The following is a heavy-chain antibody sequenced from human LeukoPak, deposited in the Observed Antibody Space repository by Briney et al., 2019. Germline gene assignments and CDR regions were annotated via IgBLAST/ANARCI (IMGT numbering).Heavy chain of an antibody. CDR2: INHSGST. V-gene: IGHV4-34*01. CDR3: ARSEIITMHRSMDV. J-gene: IGHJ6*04. CDR1: GESFNVYY. Sequence: SDTLSLLHAVYGESFNVYYWRWTRQPPGRVLEWSGEINHSGSTNYNPSLKSRVTISVDTSKTQFSLTLSSVTAADTAVYCCARSEIITMHRSMDVWGKGTTVTVSS. D-gene: IGHD3-10*01.